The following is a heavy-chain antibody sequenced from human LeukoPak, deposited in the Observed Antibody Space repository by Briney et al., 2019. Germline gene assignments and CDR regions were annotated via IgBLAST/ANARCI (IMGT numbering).Heavy chain of an antibody. CDR3: SRGRYSSGWYIARWFDP. CDR2: INHSGST. D-gene: IGHD6-19*01. CDR1: GWTFSGYY. Sequence: SETLSLTCAAYGWTFSGYYWSWLRQPPGKGLEWIGGINHSGSTNYNPSLMSRGTISVNTTKNQLSLTLISVPTADTAAYSFSRGRYSSGWYIARWFDPWGQGTLVTVSS. V-gene: IGHV4-34*01. J-gene: IGHJ5*02.